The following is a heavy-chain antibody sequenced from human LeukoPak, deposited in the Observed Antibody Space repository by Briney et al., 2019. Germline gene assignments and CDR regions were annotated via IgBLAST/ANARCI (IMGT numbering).Heavy chain of an antibody. CDR1: GVSFSTTW. D-gene: IGHD3-16*01. V-gene: IGHV3-74*01. Sequence: GGSLRLSCAASGVSFSTTWMHWVRQAPGKGLMWVSHVSSDGSRTYADSVKGRFTVSRDNNKDMVYLQMSSLRAEDKAVYYCATDGAYGLTHWGQGTLVTVSS. J-gene: IGHJ4*02. CDR2: VSSDGSRT. CDR3: ATDGAYGLTH.